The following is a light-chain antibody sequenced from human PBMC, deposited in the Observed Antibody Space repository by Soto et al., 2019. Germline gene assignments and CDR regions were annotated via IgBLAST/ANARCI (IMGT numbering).Light chain of an antibody. J-gene: IGKJ1*01. CDR2: VAS. CDR3: QQTHSTPT. CDR1: QNIGTT. Sequence: DIQPTQSPPSLSASVGDKVTITCRASQNIGTTLNWYQLRPGKAPKLLIYVASTLQTGVPSRFSGTGSGSHFTLTINNLQPEDFATYSCQQTHSTPTFGQGTKVEIK. V-gene: IGKV1-39*01.